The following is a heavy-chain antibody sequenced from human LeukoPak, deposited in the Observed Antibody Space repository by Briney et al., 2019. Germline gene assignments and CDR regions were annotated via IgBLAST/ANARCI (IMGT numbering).Heavy chain of an antibody. D-gene: IGHD5-24*01. CDR3: ARDNSVRDEAWWFNP. J-gene: IGHJ5*02. Sequence: GGSLRLSCAASGFTFSDYGIYWVRQAPGKGLEWVAVISYDGSNQYYADSVKGRLTISRDNSKHTLYLQMNSLRSEDTAVYYCARDNSVRDEAWWFNPWGQGTLVTVSS. CDR2: ISYDGSNQ. V-gene: IGHV3-30*03. CDR1: GFTFSDYG.